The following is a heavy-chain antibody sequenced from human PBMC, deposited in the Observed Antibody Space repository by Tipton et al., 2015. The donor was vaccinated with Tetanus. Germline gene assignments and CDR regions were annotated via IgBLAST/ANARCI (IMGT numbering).Heavy chain of an antibody. CDR2: ITPIFGTT. J-gene: IGHJ4*02. CDR3: ARAPIRISRAYDY. D-gene: IGHD2-21*01. CDR1: GGTFTNYA. Sequence: QLVQSGAEMEKPGSSVKVSCKASGGTFTNYALSWVRQAPGQGLEWVGGITPIFGTTNSAPKFQGRVTITADESTNTAYMELSSLRSEDTAVYCGARAPIRISRAYDYWRQGSPITVSS. V-gene: IGHV1-69*01.